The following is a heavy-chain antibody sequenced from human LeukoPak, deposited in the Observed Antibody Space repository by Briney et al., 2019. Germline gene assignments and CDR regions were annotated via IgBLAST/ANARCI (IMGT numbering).Heavy chain of an antibody. CDR1: GYSISSGYY. Sequence: SETLSLTCAVSGYSISSGYYWGWIRQPPGKGLEWIGSIYHSGSTYYNPSLKRRVTISVDTSKNQVSLKLSSVTAADTAVYYCARHRVASFGYFDYWGQGTLVTVSS. D-gene: IGHD2-15*01. J-gene: IGHJ4*02. V-gene: IGHV4-38-2*01. CDR3: ARHRVASFGYFDY. CDR2: IYHSGST.